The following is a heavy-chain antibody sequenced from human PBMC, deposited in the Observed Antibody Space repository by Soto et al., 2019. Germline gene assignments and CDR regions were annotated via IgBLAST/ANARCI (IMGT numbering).Heavy chain of an antibody. CDR3: ARDFAYFDS. J-gene: IGHJ4*02. CDR1: VGSFKIGSYS. V-gene: IGHV4-61*01. D-gene: IGHD3-3*01. CDR2: VYHTGIT. Sequence: SETLSVSCTFSVGSFKIGSYSWSWIRQPPGKGLEWIGYVYHTGITSYNPSLKSRVSISMDTSKNQFSLNLDSVTAADTAVYFCARDFAYFDSWGQGTLVTVSS.